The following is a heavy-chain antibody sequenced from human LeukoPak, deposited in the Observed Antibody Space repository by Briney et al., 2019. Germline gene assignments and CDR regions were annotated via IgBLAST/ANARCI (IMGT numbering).Heavy chain of an antibody. CDR1: GGSISGYY. Sequence: SETLSLTCTVSGGSISGYYWSWIRQPPGKGLEWIGYIYYSGSTNYNPSLKSRVTISVDTSKNQFSLRLRSVSAADTAVYYCARLGGCSTTNCYEHWFDPWGQGTVVSVPA. V-gene: IGHV4-59*01. CDR2: IYYSGST. D-gene: IGHD2-2*01. CDR3: ARLGGCSTTNCYEHWFDP. J-gene: IGHJ5*02.